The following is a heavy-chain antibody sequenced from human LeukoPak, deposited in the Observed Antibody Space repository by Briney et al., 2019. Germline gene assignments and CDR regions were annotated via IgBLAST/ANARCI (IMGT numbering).Heavy chain of an antibody. J-gene: IGHJ4*02. CDR3: APRGYSYGFDY. D-gene: IGHD5-18*01. CDR2: ISGSGGST. Sequence: GGSLRLSCAASGFTFSSYAMSWVRQAPGKGLEWVSAISGSGGSTYYADSVKGRFTISRDNSKHTLYLQMNSLRAEDTAVYYCAPRGYSYGFDYWGQGTLVTVSS. CDR1: GFTFSSYA. V-gene: IGHV3-23*01.